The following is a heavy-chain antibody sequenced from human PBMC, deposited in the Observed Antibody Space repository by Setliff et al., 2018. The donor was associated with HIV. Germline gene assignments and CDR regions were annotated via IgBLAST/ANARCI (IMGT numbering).Heavy chain of an antibody. CDR1: GVSLSGYY. J-gene: IGHJ1*01. CDR2: IYYSGST. D-gene: IGHD2-15*01. Sequence: SETLSLTCAAYGVSLSGYYWSWIRQSPGKGLEWIGYIYYSGSTKYNPSLKMRLTISVDTSKNQFSLKLSSVTAADTAVYYCARGGYCSGGSCYYNENFQHWGQGTLVTVSS. V-gene: IGHV4-59*12. CDR3: ARGGYCSGGSCYYNENFQH.